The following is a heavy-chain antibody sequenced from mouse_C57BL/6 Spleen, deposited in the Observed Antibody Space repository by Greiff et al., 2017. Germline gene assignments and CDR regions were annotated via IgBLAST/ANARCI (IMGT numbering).Heavy chain of an antibody. J-gene: IGHJ3*01. CDR2: TNHDECGK. D-gene: IGHD2-2*01. Sequence: EVQGVESGGSLGQPGGSPKLSCEAASGFTFSDHWMDWFRQAPGMRLEWLANTNHDECGKGYAESVKDRFSFSRDNSENLLYLQMNSLRNEDTALYYCARASTMVTPFAYWGQGTLVTVSA. CDR3: ARASTMVTPFAY. V-gene: IGHV16-1*01. CDR1: SGFTFSDHW.